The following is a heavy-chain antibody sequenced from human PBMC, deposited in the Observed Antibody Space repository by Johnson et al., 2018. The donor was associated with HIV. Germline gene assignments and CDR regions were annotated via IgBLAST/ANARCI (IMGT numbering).Heavy chain of an antibody. V-gene: IGHV3-33*06. CDR1: GFSFDDYG. CDR2: IWYDGSNK. D-gene: IGHD4-23*01. J-gene: IGHJ3*02. CDR3: AKSPGKDHGGNSVAFDI. Sequence: QVQVVESGGGVVQPGRSLRLSCAASGFSFDDYGMSWVRQVPGKGLEWVAVIWYDGSNKYYADSVKGRFTISRDNSKNTLYLQMNSLRVEDTAVYYCAKSPGKDHGGNSVAFDIWGQGTMVTVSS.